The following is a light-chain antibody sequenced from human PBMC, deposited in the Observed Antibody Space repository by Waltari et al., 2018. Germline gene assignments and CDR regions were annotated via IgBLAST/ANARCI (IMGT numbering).Light chain of an antibody. CDR3: TTWDGSLNGRV. V-gene: IGLV1-44*01. Sequence: SVLTQPPSASGTPGQRVTISCSGRSPNIGSITVNWYQQLPGTAPKLLIYSINQRPSGVPDRFSGSKSDTSASLAISGLQSEDEADYYCTTWDGSLNGRVFGGGTKLTVL. J-gene: IGLJ3*02. CDR1: SPNIGSIT. CDR2: SIN.